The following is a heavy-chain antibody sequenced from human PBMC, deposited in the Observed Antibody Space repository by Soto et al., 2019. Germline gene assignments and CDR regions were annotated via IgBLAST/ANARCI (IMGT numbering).Heavy chain of an antibody. D-gene: IGHD2-21*01. CDR2: IDNGGNT. V-gene: IGHV4-39*01. CDR3: VKRSLLVAPT. CDR1: GRTFSINADF. Sequence: PSETLSLTCTVSGRTFSINADFWYLAWIRQPPGKGLEWIGSIDNGGNTYYNPPLKSRVIISADTSKNQFSLSLNSVTAADTAVYYGVKRSLLVAPTWGQGILVTVSS. J-gene: IGHJ4*02.